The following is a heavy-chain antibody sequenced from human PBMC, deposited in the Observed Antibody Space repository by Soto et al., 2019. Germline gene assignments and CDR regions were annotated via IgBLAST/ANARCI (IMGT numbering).Heavy chain of an antibody. Sequence: SETLSLTCAVYGGSFSGYYWSWIRQPPGKGLEWIGEINHSGSTNYNPSLKSRVTISVDTSKNQFSLKLSSVTAADTAVYYCARVRYDGGFDYSGQGTLVTVSS. J-gene: IGHJ4*02. V-gene: IGHV4-34*01. CDR3: ARVRYDGGFDY. D-gene: IGHD5-12*01. CDR2: INHSGST. CDR1: GGSFSGYY.